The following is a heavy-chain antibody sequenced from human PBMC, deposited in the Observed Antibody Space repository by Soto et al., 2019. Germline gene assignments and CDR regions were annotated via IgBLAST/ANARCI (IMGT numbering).Heavy chain of an antibody. D-gene: IGHD3-3*01. Sequence: PGGSLRLSCAASGFTFSSYAMSWVRQAPGKGLERVSAISGSGGSTYYADSVKGRFTISRDNSKNTLYLQMNSLRAEDTAVYYCARHEYYDFWSGYYFHYWGQGTLVTVSS. J-gene: IGHJ4*02. CDR1: GFTFSSYA. CDR3: ARHEYYDFWSGYYFHY. V-gene: IGHV3-23*01. CDR2: ISGSGGST.